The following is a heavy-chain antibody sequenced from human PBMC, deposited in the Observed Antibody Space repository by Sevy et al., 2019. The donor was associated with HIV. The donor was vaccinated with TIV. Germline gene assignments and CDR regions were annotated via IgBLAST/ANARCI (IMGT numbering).Heavy chain of an antibody. J-gene: IGHJ4*02. CDR2: INHSGST. Sequence: SETLSLTCAVYGGSFSGYYWSWIRQPPGKGLEWIGEINHSGSTNYNPSLRSRVTISVDTSKNQFSLKLSSVTAADTAVYYCARVGGYNDFDYWGQGTLVTVSS. V-gene: IGHV4-34*01. D-gene: IGHD1-26*01. CDR3: ARVGGYNDFDY. CDR1: GGSFSGYY.